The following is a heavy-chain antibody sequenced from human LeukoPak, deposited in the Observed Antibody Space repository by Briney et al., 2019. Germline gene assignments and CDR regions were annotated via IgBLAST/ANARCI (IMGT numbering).Heavy chain of an antibody. CDR3: ARGHYYGSGSYDYYFDY. CDR2: INDSGGST. J-gene: IGHJ4*02. V-gene: IGHV3-23*01. Sequence: GGSLSLSCADSGFTFSDYVMGWVRQAPGKGLEWVSGINDSGGSTKYADSVKGRFTISRDNSKNSLYLQMNSLRAEDTAVYYCARGHYYGSGSYDYYFDYWGQGTLVTVSS. CDR1: GFTFSDYV. D-gene: IGHD3-10*01.